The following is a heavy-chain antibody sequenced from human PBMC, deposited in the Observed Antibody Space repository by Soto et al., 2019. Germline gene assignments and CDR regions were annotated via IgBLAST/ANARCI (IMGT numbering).Heavy chain of an antibody. CDR2: ISSSSSYI. CDR1: GFTFSSYS. D-gene: IGHD3-10*01. CDR3: ARDGPSGYDYYYYMDV. Sequence: GGSLRLSCAASGFTFSSYSMNWVRQAPGKGLEWVSSISSSSSYIYYADSVKGRFTISRDNAKNSLYLQMNSLRAEDTAVYYCARDGPSGYDYYYYMDVWGKGTTVTVSS. J-gene: IGHJ6*03. V-gene: IGHV3-21*01.